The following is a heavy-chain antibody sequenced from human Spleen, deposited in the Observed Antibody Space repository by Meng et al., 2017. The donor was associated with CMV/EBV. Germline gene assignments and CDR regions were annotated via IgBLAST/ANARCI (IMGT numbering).Heavy chain of an antibody. V-gene: IGHV3-30*02. CDR3: ASTFEAGP. D-gene: IGHD6-19*01. CDR2: IRYDGSNK. CDR1: GFTFSSYA. J-gene: IGHJ4*02. Sequence: VPLVGSGGGLVQPGGSLRLSCAASGFTFSSYAMHWVRQAPGKGLEWVAFIRYDGSNKYYADSVKGRFTISRDHSRSTLDLQMNSLRVDDTAIYYCASTFEAGPWGQGTLVTVSS.